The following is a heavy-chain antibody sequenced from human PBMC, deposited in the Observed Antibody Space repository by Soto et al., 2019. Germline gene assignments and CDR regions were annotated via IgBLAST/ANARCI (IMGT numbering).Heavy chain of an antibody. CDR2: INAGNGNT. J-gene: IGHJ6*02. CDR1: GYTFNSYA. Sequence: ASVKVCCKASGYTFNSYAMHWVRQAHEQRLEWMGWINAGNGNTKYSQKFQGRVTITRDTSASTAYMELSSLRSEDTAVYYCASSTIFGVVKDYGMDVWGQGTTVTVSS. CDR3: ASSTIFGVVKDYGMDV. V-gene: IGHV1-3*01. D-gene: IGHD3-3*01.